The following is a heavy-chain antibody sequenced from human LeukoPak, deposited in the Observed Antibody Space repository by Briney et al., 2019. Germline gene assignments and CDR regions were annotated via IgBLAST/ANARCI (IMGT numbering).Heavy chain of an antibody. V-gene: IGHV3-7*01. CDR3: ASQLEMAY. Sequence: GGSLRLSCAASGFSFTAYWMSWVRQAPGKGLEWVANIKQDGSEKDYVDSVKGRFTISRDNAKNSLYLQMNSLRAEDTAVYYCASQLEMAYWGQGTLVTVSS. J-gene: IGHJ4*02. CDR1: GFSFTAYW. CDR2: IKQDGSEK. D-gene: IGHD1-1*01.